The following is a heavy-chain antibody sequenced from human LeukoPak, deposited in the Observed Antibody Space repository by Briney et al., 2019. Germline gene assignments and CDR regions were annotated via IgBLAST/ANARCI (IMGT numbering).Heavy chain of an antibody. CDR2: IYYSGST. Sequence: PSETLSLTCAVSGGSISSYYWSWIRQPPGKGLEWIGYIYYSGSTNYNPSLKSRVTISVDTSKNQFSLKLSSVTAADTAVYYCARDTGEYCSSTSCFASWFDPWGQGTLVTVSS. V-gene: IGHV4-59*12. CDR3: ARDTGEYCSSTSCFASWFDP. D-gene: IGHD2-2*01. CDR1: GGSISSYY. J-gene: IGHJ5*02.